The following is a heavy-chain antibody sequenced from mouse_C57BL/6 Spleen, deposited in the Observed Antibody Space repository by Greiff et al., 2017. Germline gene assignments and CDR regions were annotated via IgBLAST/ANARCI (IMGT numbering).Heavy chain of an antibody. CDR1: GYTFTSYW. CDR2: IYPGSGST. D-gene: IGHD1-1*01. V-gene: IGHV1-55*01. Sequence: QVQLKQPGAELVKPGASVKMSCKASGYTFTSYWITWVKQRPGQGLEWIGDIYPGSGSTNYNEKFKSKATLTVDTSSSTAYMQLSSLTSEDSAVYYCARSGYYYGYFDYWGQGTTLTVSS. CDR3: ARSGYYYGYFDY. J-gene: IGHJ2*01.